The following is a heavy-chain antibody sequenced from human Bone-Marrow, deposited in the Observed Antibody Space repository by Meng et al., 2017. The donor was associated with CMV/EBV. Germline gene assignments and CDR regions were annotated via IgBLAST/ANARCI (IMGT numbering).Heavy chain of an antibody. D-gene: IGHD1-26*01. J-gene: IGHJ4*02. V-gene: IGHV4-34*12. Sequence: SETLSLTCAVYGGSFSGYYWSWIRQPPGKGLEWIGSFFHSGDTYSNPSLRSRVAISVDTSKNQCSLRLNSVAATDTAVYYCARHLRGYSWPKSDWGQGTLVTVSS. CDR2: FFHSGDT. CDR3: ARHLRGYSWPKSD. CDR1: GGSFSGYY.